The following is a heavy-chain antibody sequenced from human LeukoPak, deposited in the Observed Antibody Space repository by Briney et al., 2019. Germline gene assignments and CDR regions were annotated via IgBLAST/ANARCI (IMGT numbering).Heavy chain of an antibody. CDR1: GFTFSSYS. J-gene: IGHJ2*01. V-gene: IGHV3-21*01. CDR2: ISSSSSYI. D-gene: IGHD2-15*01. CDR3: ARDLGSSCPLCWYFDL. Sequence: GGSLRLSCAASGFTFSSYSMNWVRQAPGKGLEWVSSISSSSSYIYYADSVKGRFTISRDNAKNSLYLQMNSLRAEDTAVYYCARDLGSSCPLCWYFDLWGRGTLVTVSS.